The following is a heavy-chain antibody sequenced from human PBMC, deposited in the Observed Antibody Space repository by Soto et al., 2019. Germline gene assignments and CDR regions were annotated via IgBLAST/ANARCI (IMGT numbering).Heavy chain of an antibody. V-gene: IGHV1-69*01. D-gene: IGHD1-26*01. CDR1: GGTFSSYA. J-gene: IGHJ6*02. Sequence: QVQLVQSGAEVQKPGSSVKVSCKASGGTFSSYAISWVRQAPGQGLEWMGGIIPIFGTANYAQKFQGRVTITADESTSTAYMELSSLRSEDTAVYYCARDLVVGATTTAAKYYYYGMDVWGQGTTVTVSS. CDR3: ARDLVVGATTTAAKYYYYGMDV. CDR2: IIPIFGTA.